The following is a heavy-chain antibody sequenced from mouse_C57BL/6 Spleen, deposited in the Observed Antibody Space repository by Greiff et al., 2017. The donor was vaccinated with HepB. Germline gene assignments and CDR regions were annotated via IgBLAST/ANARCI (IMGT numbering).Heavy chain of an antibody. D-gene: IGHD1-1*01. CDR2: ISSGSSTN. CDR3: ARGDYYGSSPMDY. Sequence: EVKLEESGGGLVKPGGSLKLSCAASGFTFSDYGMHWVRQAPEKGLEWVAYISSGSSTNYYADTVKGRFTISRDKAKNTLYLQMTSLRSEDTAMYYCARGDYYGSSPMDYWGQGTSVTVSS. V-gene: IGHV5-17*01. CDR1: GFTFSDYG. J-gene: IGHJ4*01.